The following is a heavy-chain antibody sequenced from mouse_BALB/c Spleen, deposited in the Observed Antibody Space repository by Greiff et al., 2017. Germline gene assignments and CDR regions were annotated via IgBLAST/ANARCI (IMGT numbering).Heavy chain of an antibody. CDR2: IDPSDSET. V-gene: IGHV1-69*02. CDR1: GYTFTSYW. CDR3: ARGFDY. J-gene: IGHJ2*01. Sequence: QVQLQQPGAELVKPGAPVKLSCKASGYTFTSYWMNWVKQRPGRGLEWIGRIDPSDSETHYNQKFKGKATLTVDKSSSTAYIQLSSLTSEDSAVYYCARGFDYWGQGTTLTVSS.